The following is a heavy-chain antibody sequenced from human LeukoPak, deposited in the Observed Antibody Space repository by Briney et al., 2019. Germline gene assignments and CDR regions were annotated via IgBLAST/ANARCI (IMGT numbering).Heavy chain of an antibody. Sequence: SETLSLTCAAHGGSFRDYYWSWIRQPPGKGLEWIGEIEPNGRAKYSPSLKSRVTILIDMSKNQFSLKLSSVTAADTAVYYCARAREGTLTTPLYYYYYMDVWGKGTTVTVSS. V-gene: IGHV4-34*01. D-gene: IGHD1/OR15-1a*01. CDR1: GGSFRDYY. CDR3: ARAREGTLTTPLYYYYYMDV. CDR2: IEPNGRA. J-gene: IGHJ6*03.